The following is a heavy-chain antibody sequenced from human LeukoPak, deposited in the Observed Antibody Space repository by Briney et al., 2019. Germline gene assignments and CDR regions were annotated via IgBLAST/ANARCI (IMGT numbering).Heavy chain of an antibody. J-gene: IGHJ4*02. CDR2: INHSGST. D-gene: IGHD2-15*01. Sequence: KPSETLSLTCAVYGGSFSGYYWSWIRQPPGKGLEWIGEINHSGSTNYNPSLKSRVTISVDTSKNQFSLKLSSVTAADTAVYYCARLGWWDSWGQGTLVTVSS. V-gene: IGHV4-34*01. CDR3: ARLGWWDS. CDR1: GGSFSGYY.